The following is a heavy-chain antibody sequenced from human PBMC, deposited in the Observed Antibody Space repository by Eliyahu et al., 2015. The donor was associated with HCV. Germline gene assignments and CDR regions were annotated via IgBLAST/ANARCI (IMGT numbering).Heavy chain of an antibody. CDR3: ANSGGRWRHIES. D-gene: IGHD1-1*01. V-gene: IGHV3-7*01. CDR1: GXSFYKXX. J-gene: IGHJ4*02. CDR2: INEDGSET. Sequence: EVQLVESGGGLVQPGGSLRLSCAXSGXSFYKXXXGWVRQAXGRGLEWVAEINEDGSETHYVDSVKGRFTISRDNTQKSLSLEMDNLRDEDTAVYYCANSGGRWRHIESWGQGTLVNVSS.